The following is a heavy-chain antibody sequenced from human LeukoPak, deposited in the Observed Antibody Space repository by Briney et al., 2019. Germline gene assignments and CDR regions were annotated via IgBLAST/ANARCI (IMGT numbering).Heavy chain of an antibody. J-gene: IGHJ6*04. CDR3: AELGITMIGGV. CDR2: ISSSSSYI. V-gene: IGHV3-21*01. Sequence: PGGSLRLSCAASRFTFSSYSMNWVRQAPGTGLEWVSSISSSSSYIYYADSVKGRFTISRDNAKNSLYLQMNSLRAEDTAVYYCAELGITMIGGVWGKGTTVTISS. CDR1: RFTFSSYS. D-gene: IGHD3-10*02.